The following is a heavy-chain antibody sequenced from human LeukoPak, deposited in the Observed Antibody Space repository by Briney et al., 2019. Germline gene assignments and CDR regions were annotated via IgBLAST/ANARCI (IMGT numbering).Heavy chain of an antibody. CDR3: AREKRTTVGETNAFDI. D-gene: IGHD4-23*01. Sequence: GASVKVSCKASGYTFTSYYMHWVRQAPGQGLEWMGIINPSGGSTSYAQKLQGRVTMTTDTSTSTAYMELRSLRSDDTAVYYCAREKRTTVGETNAFDIWGQGTMVTVSS. V-gene: IGHV1-46*01. CDR2: INPSGGST. J-gene: IGHJ3*02. CDR1: GYTFTSYY.